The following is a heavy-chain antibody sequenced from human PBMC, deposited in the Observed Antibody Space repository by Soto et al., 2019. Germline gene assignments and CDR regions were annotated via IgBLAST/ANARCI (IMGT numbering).Heavy chain of an antibody. D-gene: IGHD6-19*01. CDR3: ARGGSSGWYVSQYYYYYMDV. CDR2: IYYSGST. V-gene: IGHV4-59*01. Sequence: SETLSLTCPVSGGSISSYYWSWIRQPPGKGLEWIGYIYYSGSTNYNPSLKSRVTISVDTSKNQFSLKLSSVTAADTAVYYCARGGSSGWYVSQYYYYYMDVWGKGTTVTVSS. J-gene: IGHJ6*03. CDR1: GGSISSYY.